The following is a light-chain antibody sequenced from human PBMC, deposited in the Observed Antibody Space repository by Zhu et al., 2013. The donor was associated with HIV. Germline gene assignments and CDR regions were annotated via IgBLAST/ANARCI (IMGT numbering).Light chain of an antibody. CDR3: QQAHSFPIT. J-gene: IGKJ5*01. CDR2: GAF. CDR1: QSISSN. V-gene: IGKV3D-15*01. Sequence: ETVMTQSPATLSVSPGERATLSCRASQSISSNLAWYQQKPGQAPRLLIYGAFSRATGIPDRFSGSGSGTDFTLTITSLQPEDFATYYCQQAHSFPITFGQGTRLDIK.